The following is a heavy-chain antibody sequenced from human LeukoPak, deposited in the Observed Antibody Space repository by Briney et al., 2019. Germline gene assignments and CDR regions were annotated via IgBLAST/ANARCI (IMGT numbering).Heavy chain of an antibody. D-gene: IGHD5-12*01. J-gene: IGHJ4*02. Sequence: SETLSLTCTVSGGSISSGDYYWSWIRQPPGTGLEWIGYIYYSGSTYYNPSLKSRVTISVDTSKNQFSLKLSSVTAADTAVYYCARGKRGDGYKLSPFDYWGQGTLVTVSS. CDR3: ARGKRGDGYKLSPFDY. CDR2: IYYSGST. V-gene: IGHV4-30-4*01. CDR1: GGSISSGDYY.